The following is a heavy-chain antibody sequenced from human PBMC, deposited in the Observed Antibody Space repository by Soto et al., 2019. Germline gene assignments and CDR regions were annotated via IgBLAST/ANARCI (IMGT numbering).Heavy chain of an antibody. V-gene: IGHV3-23*01. CDR1: GFTFSSYA. Sequence: PGGSLILSCAASGFTFSSYAMSWVRQAPGKGLEWVSVISGSGTSTYYADSVKGRFTISRDNSKNTLYLQMNSLRAEDTAIYYCVKLHYSSSWYPDYWGQGTLVTVSS. CDR3: VKLHYSSSWYPDY. D-gene: IGHD6-13*01. J-gene: IGHJ4*02. CDR2: ISGSGTST.